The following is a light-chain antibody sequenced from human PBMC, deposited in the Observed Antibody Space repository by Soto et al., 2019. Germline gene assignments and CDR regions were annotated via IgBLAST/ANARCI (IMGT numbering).Light chain of an antibody. CDR2: EVT. J-gene: IGLJ3*02. CDR1: SSDIGAYNY. Sequence: QSALTQPASVSGSPGQSITISCTGTSSDIGAYNYVSWYQQHPGKAPKLLIYEVTNRPSGVPDRFSGSKSGTSASLAISGLRSEDEADYYCATWDDSLSGWVFGGGTKLTVL. V-gene: IGLV2-14*01. CDR3: ATWDDSLSGWV.